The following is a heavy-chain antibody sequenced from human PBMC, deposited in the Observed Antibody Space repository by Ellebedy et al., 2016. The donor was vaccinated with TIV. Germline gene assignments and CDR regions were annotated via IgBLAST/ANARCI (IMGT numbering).Heavy chain of an antibody. CDR3: ARAYYDTSGYRFDY. CDR2: IYYSGST. D-gene: IGHD3-22*01. V-gene: IGHV4-30-4*01. Sequence: LRLXXTVSGGSISSGDYYWSWIRQPPGKGLEWIGYIYYSGSTYYNPSLKSRVTIPVDMSKNQFSLKLSSVTAADTAVYYCARAYYDTSGYRFDYWGQGTLVTVSS. CDR1: GGSISSGDYY. J-gene: IGHJ4*02.